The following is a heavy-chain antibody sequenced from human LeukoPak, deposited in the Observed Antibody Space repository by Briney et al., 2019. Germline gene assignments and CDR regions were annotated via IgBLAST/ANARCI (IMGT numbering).Heavy chain of an antibody. J-gene: IGHJ3*02. D-gene: IGHD3-16*01. CDR3: ARMEGVPRGAFDI. V-gene: IGHV5-51*01. CDR1: GYSFTSYW. Sequence: GESLKISCKGSGYSFTSYWIGWVRPMPGKGLEWMGIIYPCDSDTRYSPSFQGQVTISAEKSVSTAYLQLSSRKASDTAMYYCARMEGVPRGAFDIWGQGTMVTVSS. CDR2: IYPCDSDT.